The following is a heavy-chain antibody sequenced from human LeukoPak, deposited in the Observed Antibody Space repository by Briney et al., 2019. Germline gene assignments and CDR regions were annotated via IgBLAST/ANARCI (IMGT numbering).Heavy chain of an antibody. Sequence: SKTLSLTCAVSGNSISNTYYWGWIRQPPGKELEWIGSIYNSGSTHYNPSLKSRVTISVDTSKNQFSLKLGSVTAADTAVYYCARNSSGNYFDYWGQGTLVTVSS. D-gene: IGHD1-26*01. CDR1: GNSISNTYY. CDR3: ARNSSGNYFDY. J-gene: IGHJ4*02. CDR2: IYNSGST. V-gene: IGHV4-38-2*01.